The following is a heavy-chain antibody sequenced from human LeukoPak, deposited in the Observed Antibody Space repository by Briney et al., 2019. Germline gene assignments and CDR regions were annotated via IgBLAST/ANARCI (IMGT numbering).Heavy chain of an antibody. CDR3: ARSRSYYAFDI. V-gene: IGHV3-72*01. CDR1: GFTFSDHY. J-gene: IGHJ3*02. Sequence: GGSLRLSCAASGFTFSDHYMDWVRQAPGKGLEWVGRIRNKANSYTTEYAASVKGRFTISRDDSKNPLYLQMNSLKTEDTAVYYCARSRSYYAFDIWGQGTMVTVSS. D-gene: IGHD1-26*01. CDR2: IRNKANSYTT.